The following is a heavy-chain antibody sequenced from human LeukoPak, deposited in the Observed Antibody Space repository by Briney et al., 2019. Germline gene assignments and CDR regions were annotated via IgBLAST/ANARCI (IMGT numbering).Heavy chain of an antibody. Sequence: GGSLRLSCAASGFTVSSNYMSWVRQAPGKGLEWVSSISSSSSYIYYADSVKGRFTISRDNAKNSLYLQMNSLRVEDTAVYYCATNPMAAGYSSGWYHGDYWGQGTLVTVSS. CDR3: ATNPMAAGYSSGWYHGDY. V-gene: IGHV3-21*01. J-gene: IGHJ4*02. CDR2: ISSSSSYI. D-gene: IGHD6-19*01. CDR1: GFTVSSNY.